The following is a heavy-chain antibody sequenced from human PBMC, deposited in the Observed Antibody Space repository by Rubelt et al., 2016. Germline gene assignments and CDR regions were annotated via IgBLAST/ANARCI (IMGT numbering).Heavy chain of an antibody. J-gene: IGHJ4*02. CDR3: ARRLRGSSWGIVDY. CDR2: IWYDGGNR. Sequence: GRSLRLSCAASGFTFSNYGMHWVRQAPGKGLEWVAIIWYDGGNRYYADSVKGRFTISRDNSKNTLYLQMNSLKIEDTAVYYCARRLRGSSWGIVDYWGQGTLVTVSS. D-gene: IGHD6-13*01. V-gene: IGHV3-33*01. CDR1: GFTFSNYG.